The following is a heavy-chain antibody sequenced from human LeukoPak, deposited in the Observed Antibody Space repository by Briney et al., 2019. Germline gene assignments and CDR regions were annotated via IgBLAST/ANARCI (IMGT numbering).Heavy chain of an antibody. D-gene: IGHD2-2*01. V-gene: IGHV3-74*01. Sequence: GGSLRLSCAASGFTFSSYWMHWVRQAPGKGLVWVSRINSDGSSTSYADSVKGRFTISRDNAKNTLYLQMNSLRAEDTAVYYCARGVGYCSSTSCYLHYYYYMDVWGRGTTVTVSS. J-gene: IGHJ6*03. CDR1: GFTFSSYW. CDR2: INSDGSST. CDR3: ARGVGYCSSTSCYLHYYYYMDV.